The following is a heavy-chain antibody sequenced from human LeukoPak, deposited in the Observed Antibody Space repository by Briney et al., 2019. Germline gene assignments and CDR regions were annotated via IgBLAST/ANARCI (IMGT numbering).Heavy chain of an antibody. Sequence: ASVKVSCKASGGTFSSYAISWVRQAPGQGLEWMGGIIPIFGTANYAQKFQGRVTITADESTSTAYMELSSLRSEDTAVYYCARESTRGQTFDYWGQGTLVTVSS. CDR1: GGTFSSYA. V-gene: IGHV1-69*13. J-gene: IGHJ4*02. CDR3: ARESTRGQTFDY. CDR2: IIPIFGTA.